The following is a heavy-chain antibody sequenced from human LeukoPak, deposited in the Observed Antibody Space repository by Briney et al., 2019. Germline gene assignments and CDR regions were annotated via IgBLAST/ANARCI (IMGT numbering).Heavy chain of an antibody. Sequence: PGGSLRLSCAASGFTFSSYWMSWVRQAPGKGLEWVANIKRAGSEKYYVDSVKGRFTISRDNAKNSLYLQMNSLRAEDTAVYYCARAVATIPNWFDLWGQGTLVTVSS. CDR2: IKRAGSEK. V-gene: IGHV3-7*02. CDR1: GFTFSSYW. D-gene: IGHD5-12*01. CDR3: ARAVATIPNWFDL. J-gene: IGHJ5*02.